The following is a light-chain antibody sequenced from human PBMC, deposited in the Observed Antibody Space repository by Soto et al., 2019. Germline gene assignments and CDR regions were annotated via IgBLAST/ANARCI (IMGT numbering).Light chain of an antibody. CDR2: GAS. V-gene: IGKV3D-20*02. CDR1: QSVSSSY. Sequence: EIVLTQSPGTLSLSPGERATLSCRASQSVSSSYLAWYQQKPGQAPRLLIYGASTRATGIPARFSGSGSGTDFTLTISSLEPEDFAVFYCQQRSSWPPTFGGGTKVAIK. CDR3: QQRSSWPPT. J-gene: IGKJ4*01.